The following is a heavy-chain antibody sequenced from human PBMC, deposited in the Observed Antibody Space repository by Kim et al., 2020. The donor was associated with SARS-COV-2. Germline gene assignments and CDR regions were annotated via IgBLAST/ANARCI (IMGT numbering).Heavy chain of an antibody. J-gene: IGHJ4*02. CDR2: IWYDGSNK. CDR3: ARGTGPADY. Sequence: GGSLRLSCAASGFTFSSYGMHWVRQAPGKGLECVAVIWYDGSNKYYADSVKGRFTISRDNSKNTLYLQMNSLRAEDTAVYYCARGTGPADYWGQGTLVTV. CDR1: GFTFSSYG. D-gene: IGHD2-2*01. V-gene: IGHV3-33*01.